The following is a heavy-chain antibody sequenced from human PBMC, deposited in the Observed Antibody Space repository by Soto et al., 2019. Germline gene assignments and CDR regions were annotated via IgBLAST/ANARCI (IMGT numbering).Heavy chain of an antibody. CDR1: GFSFRSYA. J-gene: IGHJ4*02. CDR2: ISAGGDGT. V-gene: IGHV3-23*01. D-gene: IGHD1-26*01. Sequence: EVQLLGSGGDLVQPGGSLRLSCAASGFSFRSYAMGWVRQAPGKGLNWVSSISAGGDGTYYADSVKGRFTISRDNSKNTVYLQMTSLRADDTAVYYCADGGRYPYYWGPGTLVTVSS. CDR3: ADGGRYPYY.